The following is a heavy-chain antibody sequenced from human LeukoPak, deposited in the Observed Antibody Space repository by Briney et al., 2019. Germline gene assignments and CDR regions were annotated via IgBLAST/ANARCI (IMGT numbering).Heavy chain of an antibody. J-gene: IGHJ4*02. CDR1: GFTFSSYG. Sequence: TGGSLRLSCAASGFTFSSYGMHWVRQAPGKGLEWVAVISYDGSNKYYADSVKGRFTISRDNSKNTLYLQMNSLRAEDTAVYYCAREVRSYDILTGYYSWGQGTLVTVSS. CDR3: AREVRSYDILTGYYS. V-gene: IGHV3-30*03. D-gene: IGHD3-9*01. CDR2: ISYDGSNK.